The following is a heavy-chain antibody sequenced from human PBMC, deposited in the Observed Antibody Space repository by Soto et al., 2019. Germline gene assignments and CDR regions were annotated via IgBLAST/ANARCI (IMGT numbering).Heavy chain of an antibody. J-gene: IGHJ4*02. V-gene: IGHV4-31*03. CDR2: IYYSGDT. CDR1: GGSIISGGHY. CDR3: ARFDDSRGIDY. D-gene: IGHD3-22*01. Sequence: SETLSLTCTVSGGSIISGGHYWSLIRQHPGKGLEWVGHIYYSGDTHYNPSLQSRFTISVDTPKNQFSLRLTSVTAADTAVYYCARFDDSRGIDYWGQGTLVTVSS.